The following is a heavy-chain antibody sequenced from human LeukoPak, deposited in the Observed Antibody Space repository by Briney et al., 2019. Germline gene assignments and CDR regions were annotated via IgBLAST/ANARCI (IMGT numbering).Heavy chain of an antibody. CDR3: ARDARRDGFTIDY. J-gene: IGHJ4*02. CDR1: GFTFSSYS. CDR2: ISSSSSTI. Sequence: GGSLRLSCAASGFTFSSYSMNWVRQAPGKGLEWVSYISSSSSTIYYADSVKGRFTISRDNAKNSLYLQMNSLRAEDTAVYYCARDARRDGFTIDYWGQGTLVTVSS. D-gene: IGHD5-24*01. V-gene: IGHV3-48*01.